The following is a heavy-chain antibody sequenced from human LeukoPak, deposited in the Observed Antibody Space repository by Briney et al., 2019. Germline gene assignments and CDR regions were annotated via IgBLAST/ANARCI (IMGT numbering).Heavy chain of an antibody. CDR3: ARHISSGGTYAHFDY. CDR1: GSMYNYY. CDR2: IHYNGIT. Sequence: PSETLSLTCTVSGSMYNYYWNWIRQPPGKGLEWIGYIHYNGITNYNPSLKSRVTMSLDTSKNQVSLKLNSVTAADTAVYYCARHISSGGTYAHFDYWGQGTLVTVSS. J-gene: IGHJ4*02. D-gene: IGHD1-26*01. V-gene: IGHV4-59*08.